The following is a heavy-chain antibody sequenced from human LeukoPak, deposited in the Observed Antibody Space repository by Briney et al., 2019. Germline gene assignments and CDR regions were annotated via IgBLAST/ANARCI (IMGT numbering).Heavy chain of an antibody. D-gene: IGHD3-3*01. CDR3: AKSPRDLKVFDY. Sequence: PGGSLRLSCAASGFTFSNYAMSWVREAPGKGLEWGSSISGSGGSTNYADYVKGRFTITRDNSKNTLHLQMSSLRDEDTAVYHCAKSPRDLKVFDYWGQGTLVTVSS. CDR1: GFTFSNYA. V-gene: IGHV3-23*01. J-gene: IGHJ4*02. CDR2: ISGSGGST.